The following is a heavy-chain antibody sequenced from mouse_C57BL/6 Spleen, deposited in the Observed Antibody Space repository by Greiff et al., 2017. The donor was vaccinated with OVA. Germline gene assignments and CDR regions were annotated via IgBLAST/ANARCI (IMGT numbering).Heavy chain of an antibody. CDR2: IDPETGGT. D-gene: IGHD2-5*01. Sequence: VKLMESGAELVRPGASVTLSCKASGYTFTDYEMHWVKQTPVHGLEWIGAIDPETGGTAYSQKFKGKAILTADKSSRTAYMELRSLTSEDSAVYYCTRGRSNPFAYWGQGTLVTVSA. CDR3: TRGRSNPFAY. V-gene: IGHV1-15*01. CDR1: GYTFTDYE. J-gene: IGHJ3*01.